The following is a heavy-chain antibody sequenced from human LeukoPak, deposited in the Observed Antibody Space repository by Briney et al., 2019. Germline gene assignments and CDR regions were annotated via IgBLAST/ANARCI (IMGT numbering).Heavy chain of an antibody. V-gene: IGHV3-23*01. J-gene: IGHJ4*01. CDR2: LSGSVITT. CDR1: GFTFSNAA. D-gene: IGHD6-19*01. CDR3: AKGIYSSGWSYFDY. Sequence: GGSLRLSCAAAGFTFSNAAMSWVRQAPGKGLGWVSTLSGSVITTYYADSVKGRFTISRDNSKNTLYLQMNSLRAEDTAVYYCAKGIYSSGWSYFDYWGHGTLVTVSS.